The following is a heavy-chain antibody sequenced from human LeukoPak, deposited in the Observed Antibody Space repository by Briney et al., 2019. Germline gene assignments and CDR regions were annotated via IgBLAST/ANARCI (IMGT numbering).Heavy chain of an antibody. V-gene: IGHV3-7*01. CDR1: GFTFNSYW. CDR2: IKQDGSEK. J-gene: IGHJ3*02. CDR3: AREGVSAAAYTYAFDI. D-gene: IGHD6-13*01. Sequence: GGSLRLSCAASGFTFNSYWMSWVRQAPGKGLEWVANIKQDGSEKYYVDSVKGRFTISRDNAKNSLYLQMNSLRAEDTAVYYCAREGVSAAAYTYAFDIWGQGTMVTVSS.